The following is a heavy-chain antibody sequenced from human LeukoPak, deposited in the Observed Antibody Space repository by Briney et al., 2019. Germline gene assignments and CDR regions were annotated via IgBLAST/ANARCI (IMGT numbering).Heavy chain of an antibody. D-gene: IGHD3-22*01. CDR2: IKQDGSEK. J-gene: IGHJ4*02. CDR1: GFTFSSYW. CDR3: ARDGDYYDSSGYHF. V-gene: IGHV3-7*01. Sequence: GGSLRLSCAASGFTFSSYWMSWVRQAPGKGLEWVANIKQDGSEKYYVDSVKGRFTISRDNAKNSLYLQMNSLRDEDTAVYYCARDGDYYDSSGYHFWGQGTLVTVSS.